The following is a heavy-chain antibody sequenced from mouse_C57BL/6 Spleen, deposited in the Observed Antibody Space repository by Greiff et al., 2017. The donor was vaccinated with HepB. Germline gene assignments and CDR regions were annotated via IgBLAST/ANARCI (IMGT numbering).Heavy chain of an antibody. D-gene: IGHD2-4*01. Sequence: EVQGVESGGGLVKPGGSLKLSCAASGFTFSDYGMHWVRQAPEKGLEWVAYISSGSSTIYYADTVKGRFTISRDNAKNTLFLQMTSLRSEDTAMYYCAKIYYDYDDYFDYWGQGTTLTVSS. CDR1: GFTFSDYG. CDR2: ISSGSSTI. J-gene: IGHJ2*01. V-gene: IGHV5-17*01. CDR3: AKIYYDYDDYFDY.